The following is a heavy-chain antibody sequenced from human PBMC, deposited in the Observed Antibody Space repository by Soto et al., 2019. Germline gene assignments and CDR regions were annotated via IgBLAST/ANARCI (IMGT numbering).Heavy chain of an antibody. CDR1: GGSISSSSYY. J-gene: IGHJ5*02. Sequence: SETLSLICTVSGGSISSSSYYWGWIRQPPGKGLEWIGSIYYSGSTYYNPSLKSRVTISVDTSKNQFSLKLSSVTAADTAVYYCARDLRNSSSRKYNWFDPWGQGTLVTVSS. D-gene: IGHD6-13*01. CDR3: ARDLRNSSSRKYNWFDP. V-gene: IGHV4-39*02. CDR2: IYYSGST.